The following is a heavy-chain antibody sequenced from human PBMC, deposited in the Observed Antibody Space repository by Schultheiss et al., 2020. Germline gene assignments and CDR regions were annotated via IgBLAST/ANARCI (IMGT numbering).Heavy chain of an antibody. CDR2: INSDGSST. CDR1: GFTFSSYS. V-gene: IGHV3-74*01. J-gene: IGHJ1*01. D-gene: IGHD6-19*01. CDR3: AKDLDGIAVAGKYFQH. Sequence: GGSLRLSCAASGFTFSSYSMNWVRQAPGKGLVWVSRINSDGSSTSYADSVKGRFTISRDNAKNTLYLQMNSLRAEDTAVYYCAKDLDGIAVAGKYFQHWGQGTLVTVSS.